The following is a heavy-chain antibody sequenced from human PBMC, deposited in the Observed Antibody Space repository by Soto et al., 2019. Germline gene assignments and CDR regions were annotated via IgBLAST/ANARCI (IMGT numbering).Heavy chain of an antibody. Sequence: SETLSLTCSVSGDSMRGYHFYWAWIRQAPGKGLEWIGSAYFSGGNTYYNPSLKSRVSIFVDTSKNEFSLRLTSLTAADTAVYFCAYGSSSAWIDFWRQGTLVTVSS. CDR3: AYGSSSAWIDF. D-gene: IGHD6-25*01. CDR2: AYFSGGNT. CDR1: GDSMRGYHFY. J-gene: IGHJ4*02. V-gene: IGHV4-39*01.